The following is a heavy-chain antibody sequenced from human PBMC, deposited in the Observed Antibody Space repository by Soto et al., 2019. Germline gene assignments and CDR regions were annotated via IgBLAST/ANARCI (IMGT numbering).Heavy chain of an antibody. CDR1: GGSISSGGYY. V-gene: IGHV4-31*03. J-gene: IGHJ4*02. CDR2: IYYSGST. Sequence: SETLSLTCTVSGGSISSGGYYWSWIRQHPGKGLEWIGYIYYSGSTYYNPSLKSRVTISVDTSKNQFSLKLSSVTAADTAVYYCERADSSTTFHYSGPGTLVTVSS. CDR3: ERADSSTTFHY. D-gene: IGHD6-13*01.